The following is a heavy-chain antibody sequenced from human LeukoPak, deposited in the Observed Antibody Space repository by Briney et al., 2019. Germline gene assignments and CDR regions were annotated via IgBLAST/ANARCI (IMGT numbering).Heavy chain of an antibody. J-gene: IGHJ5*02. CDR2: IIPNLGIA. D-gene: IGHD5-12*01. CDR1: GGTFSSYA. V-gene: IGHV1-69*04. CDR3: ARDLKATPYWFDP. Sequence: SVKVSCKASGGTFSSYAISWVRQAPGHGLEGWGRIIPNLGIANYAQKFQGRVTITAGKSTSTAYMELSSLRSEDTAVYYCARDLKATPYWFDPWGQGTLVTVSS.